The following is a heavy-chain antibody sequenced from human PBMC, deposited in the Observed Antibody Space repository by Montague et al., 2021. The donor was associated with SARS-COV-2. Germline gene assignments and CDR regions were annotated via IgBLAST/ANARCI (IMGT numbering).Heavy chain of an antibody. CDR2: IYTSGST. D-gene: IGHD3-10*01. V-gene: IGHV4-4*07. Sequence: SETLSLTCTVSGGSISSYYWSWIRQPAGKGLEWIGRIYTSGSTSYNPSLKSRVTMSVDTSKNQFSLKLSSVTAADTAVYYCAREAWFGDKTSASEYYGMDVWGQGTTVTASS. CDR1: GGSISSYY. CDR3: AREAWFGDKTSASEYYGMDV. J-gene: IGHJ6*02.